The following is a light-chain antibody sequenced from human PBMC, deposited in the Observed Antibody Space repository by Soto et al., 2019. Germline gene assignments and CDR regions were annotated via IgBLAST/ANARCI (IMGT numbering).Light chain of an antibody. Sequence: DIQMTQSPSSVSASVGDRVTITCRASQDINSWLAWYQQKPGLAPKLLIYTASSLQGGVPSRFSGSRSGTDFTLTISCLQSEDFATYYCQQYYSFPRTFGQGTKVDIK. CDR2: TAS. CDR3: QQYYSFPRT. J-gene: IGKJ1*01. V-gene: IGKV1-12*01. CDR1: QDINSW.